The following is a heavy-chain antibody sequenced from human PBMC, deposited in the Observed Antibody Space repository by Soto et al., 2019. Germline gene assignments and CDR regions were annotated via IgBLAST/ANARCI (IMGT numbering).Heavy chain of an antibody. Sequence: ASVEVSCKASGYTFNSYGSSWVRQAPGQGLEWMGWISANNGNTNYAQKLQGRVTMTRNTSISTAYMELSSLRSEDTAVYYCASGGESTYYDFWSGCSIDAFDIWGQGTMVT. CDR3: ASGGESTYYDFWSGCSIDAFDI. CDR1: GYTFNSYG. CDR2: ISANNGNT. V-gene: IGHV1-18*01. D-gene: IGHD3-3*01. J-gene: IGHJ3*02.